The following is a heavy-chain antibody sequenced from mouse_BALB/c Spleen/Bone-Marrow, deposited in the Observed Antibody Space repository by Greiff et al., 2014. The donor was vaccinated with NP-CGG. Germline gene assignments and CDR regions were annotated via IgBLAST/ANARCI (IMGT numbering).Heavy chain of an antibody. CDR2: INPGSGGT. V-gene: IGHV1-54*01. J-gene: IGHJ4*01. CDR1: GYAFTNYL. CDR3: ARSDYAMDY. Sequence: QVHVKQSGAELVRPGTSVKVSCKASGYAFTNYLVEWVKQRPGQGLEWIGVINPGSGGTNYNEKFKGKATLTADKSSSTAYMQLSSLTSDDSAVYFCARSDYAMDYWGQGTSVTVSS.